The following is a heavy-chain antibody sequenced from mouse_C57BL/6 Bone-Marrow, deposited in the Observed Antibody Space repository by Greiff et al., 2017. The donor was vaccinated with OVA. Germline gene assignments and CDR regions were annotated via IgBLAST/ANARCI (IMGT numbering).Heavy chain of an antibody. CDR1: GYTFTSYW. D-gene: IGHD1-1*01. CDR2: IHPNSGST. Sequence: QVQLQQPGAELVKPGASVKLSCKASGYTFTSYWMHWVKQRPGQGLEWIGMIHPNSGSTNYNEKFKSKATLTVDKSSSTAYMQLSSLTSEDSAVYYCESTITTVPYWYFDFWGTGTTVTVSS. CDR3: ESTITTVPYWYFDF. V-gene: IGHV1-64*01. J-gene: IGHJ1*03.